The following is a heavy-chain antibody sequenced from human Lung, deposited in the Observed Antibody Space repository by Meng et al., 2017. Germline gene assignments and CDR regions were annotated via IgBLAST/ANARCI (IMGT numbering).Heavy chain of an antibody. Sequence: ASVKVSCKPSGYNFPDYYIHWVRRAPGQGLEWMGRINPKSGDTHYAQKFQARVTMTGDTSISTAYMELSGLRSGDTAMYYCARDEDISAAGKRCGDYWGQGTLVTVSS. CDR3: ARDEDISAAGKRCGDY. CDR2: INPKSGDT. CDR1: GYNFPDYY. J-gene: IGHJ4*02. V-gene: IGHV1-2*06. D-gene: IGHD6-25*01.